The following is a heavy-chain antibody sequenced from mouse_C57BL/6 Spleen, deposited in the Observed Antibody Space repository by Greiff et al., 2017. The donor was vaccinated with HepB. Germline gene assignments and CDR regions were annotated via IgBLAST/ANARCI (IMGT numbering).Heavy chain of an antibody. CDR1: GFTFSSYA. D-gene: IGHD1-2*01. J-gene: IGHJ2*01. CDR3: TRGGGVRPGSYYFDY. V-gene: IGHV5-9-1*02. CDR2: ISSGGDYI. Sequence: EVQVVESGEGLVKPGGSLKLSCAASGFTFSSYAMSWVRQTPEKRLEWVAYISSGGDYIYYADPVKGRFTISRDNARNTLYLQMSSLKSEDTAMYYCTRGGGVRPGSYYFDYWGQGTTLTVSS.